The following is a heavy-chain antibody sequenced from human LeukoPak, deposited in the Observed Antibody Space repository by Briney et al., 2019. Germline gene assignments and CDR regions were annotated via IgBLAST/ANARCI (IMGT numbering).Heavy chain of an antibody. CDR2: INGSGGST. CDR3: AKGGMITFGGVIDLFDY. Sequence: PGGSLRLSCAASGFTFSSYAMSWVRQAPGKGLEWVSAINGSGGSTYYADSVKGRFTISRDNSKNTLYLQMNSLRAEDTAVYYCAKGGMITFGGVIDLFDYWGQGTLVTVSS. J-gene: IGHJ4*02. CDR1: GFTFSSYA. V-gene: IGHV3-23*01. D-gene: IGHD3-16*02.